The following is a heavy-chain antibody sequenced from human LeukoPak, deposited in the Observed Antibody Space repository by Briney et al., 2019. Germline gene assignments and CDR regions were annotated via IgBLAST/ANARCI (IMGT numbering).Heavy chain of an antibody. CDR2: MSYDGSNK. Sequence: GGSLRLSCAASGFNFSNYAMHWVRQAPGKGLEWVALMSYDGSNKFYADSVKGRFTISRDNSKSTLYLLMNSLKAEDTAVYYCARGGVTTMTLRDLWLDYWGQGTLVTVSS. V-gene: IGHV3-30-3*01. J-gene: IGHJ4*02. CDR3: ARGGVTTMTLRDLWLDY. CDR1: GFNFSNYA. D-gene: IGHD4-17*01.